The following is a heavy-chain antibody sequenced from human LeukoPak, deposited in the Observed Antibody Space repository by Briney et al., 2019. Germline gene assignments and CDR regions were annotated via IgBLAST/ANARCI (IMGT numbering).Heavy chain of an antibody. J-gene: IGHJ4*02. CDR2: ISSSGDSI. D-gene: IGHD2-15*01. CDR1: DSTFSTIS. Sequence: GGPLKLSWAPPDSTFSTISMNWFRQPQEKGLEWASSISSSGDSIFYADSVKGRFTVSRDNAKNSLYLQMDILRAEDTAMYYCAPICSGVTCFQTRFDSWGQGILVTVSS. V-gene: IGHV3-21*06. CDR3: APICSGVTCFQTRFDS.